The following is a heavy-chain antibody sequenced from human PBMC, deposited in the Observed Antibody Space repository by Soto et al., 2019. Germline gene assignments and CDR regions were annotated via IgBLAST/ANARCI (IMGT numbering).Heavy chain of an antibody. J-gene: IGHJ6*02. D-gene: IGHD3-10*01. Sequence: QVQLVQSGAEVKKPGASVKVSCKASGYTFTSYGISWVRQAPGQGLEWMGWISPYNGNTNYAQKIQGRVTMTTDTATXTXDMDLRSMRSDDTAVYYCARGIGGWFGVAYYYGMDVWGQGTTVTVSS. V-gene: IGHV1-18*01. CDR3: ARGIGGWFGVAYYYGMDV. CDR1: GYTFTSYG. CDR2: ISPYNGNT.